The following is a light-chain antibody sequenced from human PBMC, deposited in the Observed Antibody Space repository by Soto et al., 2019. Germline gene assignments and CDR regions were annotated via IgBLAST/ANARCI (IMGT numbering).Light chain of an antibody. CDR3: QHYRSYPLT. CDR2: KAS. J-gene: IGKJ4*01. V-gene: IGKV1-5*03. Sequence: DIQMTQSPSTLSASVGDRVTITCRASQSISSWLAWYHQKPGKAPKLQIYKASSLERGVPSRFSGSASAPLFTLTSSSLQPDEFESYYCQHYRSYPLTFGGGTKVEIK. CDR1: QSISSW.